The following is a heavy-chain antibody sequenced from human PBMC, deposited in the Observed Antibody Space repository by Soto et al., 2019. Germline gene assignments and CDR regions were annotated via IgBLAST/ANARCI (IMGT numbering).Heavy chain of an antibody. CDR3: ARTFYDILTGTYYYYYGMDV. D-gene: IGHD3-9*01. Sequence: ASVKVSCKASGYTFTSYAMHWVRQAPGQRLEWMGWINAGNGNTKYSQKFQGRVTITRDTSASTAYMELSSLRSEDTAVYYCARTFYDILTGTYYYYYGMDVWGQGTTVTVSS. J-gene: IGHJ6*02. V-gene: IGHV1-3*01. CDR2: INAGNGNT. CDR1: GYTFTSYA.